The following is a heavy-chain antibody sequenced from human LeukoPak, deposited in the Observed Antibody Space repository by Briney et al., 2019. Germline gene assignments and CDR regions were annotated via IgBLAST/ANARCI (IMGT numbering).Heavy chain of an antibody. CDR2: IYYSGST. CDR3: ARVLVTGDYYDSSGYPALDAFDI. CDR1: GGSVSSGSYY. Sequence: PSQTLSLTCTVSGGSVSSGSYYWSWIRQHPGKGLEWIGYIYYSGSTYYNPSLKSRVTISVDTSKNQFSLKLSSVTAADTAVYYCARVLVTGDYYDSSGYPALDAFDIWGQGTMVTVSS. D-gene: IGHD3-22*01. V-gene: IGHV4-31*03. J-gene: IGHJ3*02.